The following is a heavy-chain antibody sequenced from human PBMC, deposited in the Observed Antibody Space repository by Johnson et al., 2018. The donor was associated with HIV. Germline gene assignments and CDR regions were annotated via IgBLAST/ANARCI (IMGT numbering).Heavy chain of an antibody. CDR3: ARVHPGRSHAFDI. CDR2: ISSSGSTR. J-gene: IGHJ3*02. V-gene: IGHV3-11*01. CDR1: GFTFNDYY. Sequence: VQLVESGGGLVKSGGSLRLSCVASGFTFNDYYMSWIRQAPGKGLEWVSYISSSGSTRYYADSVKGRFTISRDNSKNTLYLQMNSLRAEDPAVYYCARVHPGRSHAFDIWGQGTMVTVSS. D-gene: IGHD4-17*01.